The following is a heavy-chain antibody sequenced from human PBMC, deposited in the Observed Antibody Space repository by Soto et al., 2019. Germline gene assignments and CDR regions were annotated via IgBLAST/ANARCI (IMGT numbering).Heavy chain of an antibody. CDR3: ARGITMIVVEYSREYYYYGMDV. J-gene: IGHJ6*02. Sequence: SETLSLTCTVSGGSISSYYGSWIRRPPGKGLEWIGYIYYSGSTNYNPSLKSRVTISVDTSKNQFSLKLSSVTAADTAVYYCARGITMIVVEYSREYYYYGMDVWGQGTTVT. CDR1: GGSISSYY. V-gene: IGHV4-59*01. D-gene: IGHD3-22*01. CDR2: IYYSGST.